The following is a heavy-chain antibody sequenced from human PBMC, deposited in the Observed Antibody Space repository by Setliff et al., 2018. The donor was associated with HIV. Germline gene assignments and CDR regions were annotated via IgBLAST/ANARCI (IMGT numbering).Heavy chain of an antibody. Sequence: SETLSLTCGLNGLPFGNHYWNWIRQSPGKGLEWIVEVNHNGNINYNPSLQSRVTISVDMSKNQFSLNLNSVTAADTAVYYCARGQGCGGGCHYAFEMWGQGTMVTVSS. V-gene: IGHV4-34*01. D-gene: IGHD2-21*02. J-gene: IGHJ3*02. CDR3: ARGQGCGGGCHYAFEM. CDR1: GLPFGNHY. CDR2: VNHNGNI.